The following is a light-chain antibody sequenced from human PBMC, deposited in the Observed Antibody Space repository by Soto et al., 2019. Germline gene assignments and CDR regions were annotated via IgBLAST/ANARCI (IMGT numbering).Light chain of an antibody. V-gene: IGLV2-14*01. CDR2: EVS. Sequence: QSALTQPASVSGSPGQSITISCTRTSSDVGGYNYVSWYQQHPGKAPKLMIYEVSNRPSGVSNRFSGSKSGNTASLTISGLQAEDEADYYCSSYTSSRGYVFGTGTKLTVL. CDR3: SSYTSSRGYV. CDR1: SSDVGGYNY. J-gene: IGLJ1*01.